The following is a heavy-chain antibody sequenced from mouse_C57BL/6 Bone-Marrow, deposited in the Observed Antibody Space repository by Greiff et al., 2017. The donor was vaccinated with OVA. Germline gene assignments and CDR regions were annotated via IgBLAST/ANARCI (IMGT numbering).Heavy chain of an antibody. V-gene: IGHV3-8*01. D-gene: IGHD2-5*01. Sequence: EVKLMESGPGLAKPSQTLSLTCSVTGYSITSDYWNWIRKFPGNKLEYMGYISYSGSTYYNPSLKSRISITRDTSKNQYYLQLNSVTTEDTATYYCARSPYYSKGDYAMDYWGQGTSVTVSS. CDR2: ISYSGST. CDR3: ARSPYYSKGDYAMDY. J-gene: IGHJ4*01. CDR1: GYSITSDY.